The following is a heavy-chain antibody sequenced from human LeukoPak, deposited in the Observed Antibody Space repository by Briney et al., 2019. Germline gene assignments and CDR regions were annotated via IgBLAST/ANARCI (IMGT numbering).Heavy chain of an antibody. D-gene: IGHD6-19*01. J-gene: IGHJ1*01. Sequence: GGSLRLSCAASGFPFNNYGMHWVRQAPGKGLEWVAFIPYDTNKKYYADSVKGRFTISRDNSKNTLYLQMNSLRAEDTAVYYCAKQHSSDWNGVAEYFQHWGQGTLVTVSS. V-gene: IGHV3-30*02. CDR3: AKQHSSDWNGVAEYFQH. CDR1: GFPFNNYG. CDR2: IPYDTNKK.